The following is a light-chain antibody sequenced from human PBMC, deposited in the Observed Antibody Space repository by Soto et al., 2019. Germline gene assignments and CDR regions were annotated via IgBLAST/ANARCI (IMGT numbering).Light chain of an antibody. CDR2: KAS. Sequence: DIQITQSPSTLSGSVGDRVTIPCRASQTISSWLAWYQQKPGKAPKLLIYKASTLKSGVPSRFRGIGSGTEFTLPISRLQPDDFETYYCQHYNSYSEAFGQGTKVDIK. CDR1: QTISSW. J-gene: IGKJ1*01. CDR3: QHYNSYSEA. V-gene: IGKV1-5*03.